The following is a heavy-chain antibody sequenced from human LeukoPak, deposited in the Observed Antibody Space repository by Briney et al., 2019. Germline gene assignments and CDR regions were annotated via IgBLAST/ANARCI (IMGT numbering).Heavy chain of an antibody. CDR3: VLGGYFDY. D-gene: IGHD2-15*01. CDR2: ISYDGSNK. Sequence: GRSLRLSCAASGFTFSSYGMHWVRQAPGKGLEWVAVISYDGSNKYYADSVKGRFTISRDNSKNTLYLQMNSLRAEDTAVYYCVLGGYFDYWGQGTLVTVSP. CDR1: GFTFSSYG. J-gene: IGHJ4*02. V-gene: IGHV3-30*03.